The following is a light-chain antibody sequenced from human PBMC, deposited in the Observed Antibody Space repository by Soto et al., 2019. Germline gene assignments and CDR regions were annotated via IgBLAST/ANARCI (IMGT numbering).Light chain of an antibody. V-gene: IGLV2-14*03. Sequence: QSVLTQSASVSGSPGQSITISCTGTSSDVGGYNYVSWYQHHPGKAPKLIIYDVSNRPSGVSIRFSGSKSDNTASLTISGLQPEDEADYHCSSYTTSNTRQIVFGTGTKATVL. CDR1: SSDVGGYNY. J-gene: IGLJ1*01. CDR2: DVS. CDR3: SSYTTSNTRQIV.